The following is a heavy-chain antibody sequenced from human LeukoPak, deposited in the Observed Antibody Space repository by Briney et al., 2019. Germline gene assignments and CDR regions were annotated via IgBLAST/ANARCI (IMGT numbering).Heavy chain of an antibody. J-gene: IGHJ4*02. CDR1: GFTFGTYG. D-gene: IGHD1-1*01. CDR3: VRDTPTTGTRYFPY. V-gene: IGHV3-30*02. CDR2: IRYDGSNK. Sequence: GGSLRLSCAASGFTFGTYGMHWVRQAPGKGLEWVTFIRYDGSNKYYADSVKGRFTISRDNSKNTLYLQVNSLRAEDTAVYYCVRDTPTTGTRYFPYWGQGTLVTVSS.